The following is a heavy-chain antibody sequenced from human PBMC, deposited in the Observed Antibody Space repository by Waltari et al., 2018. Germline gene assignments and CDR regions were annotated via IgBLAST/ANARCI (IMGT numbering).Heavy chain of an antibody. V-gene: IGHV4-39*01. D-gene: IGHD3-10*01. J-gene: IGHJ4*02. CDR2: IFHTGSS. Sequence: QLRLQESRPGLVKSSETLSLTCTVSGASISSSSYSWGWIRQPPGKGLDWIGNIFHTGSSYYNPPLKSRVNISVDTSKNQFSLRVNSMTAADTAVYYCAGLVGESIDFWGRGTLVTVSS. CDR3: AGLVGESIDF. CDR1: GASISSSSYS.